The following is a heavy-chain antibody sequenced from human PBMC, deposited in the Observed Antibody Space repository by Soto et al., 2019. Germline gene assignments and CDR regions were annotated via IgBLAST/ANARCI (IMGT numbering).Heavy chain of an antibody. D-gene: IGHD6-19*01. V-gene: IGHV1-18*04. CDR2: ISAYNGNT. CDR3: ARSPRFAVAGSYGMDV. CDR1: GYTLTSYG. Sequence: QVQLVQSGAEVKKPGASVKVSCKASGYTLTSYGISWVRQAPGQGLEWMGWISAYNGNTNYAQKLQGRVTMTTDTSTSTAYMELRSLRSDDTAVYYCARSPRFAVAGSYGMDVWGQGTTVTVSS. J-gene: IGHJ6*02.